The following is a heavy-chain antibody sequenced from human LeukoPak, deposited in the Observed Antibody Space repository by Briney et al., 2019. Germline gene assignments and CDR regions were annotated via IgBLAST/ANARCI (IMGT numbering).Heavy chain of an antibody. CDR1: GFTFSSYS. Sequence: GGSLRLSCAASGFTFSSYSTNWVRQAPGKGLEWVSSISSSSSSYIYYADSVKGRFTISRDNAKNSLYLQMNSLRAEDTAVYYCARGGSSSWYFWCDYWGQGTLVTVSS. D-gene: IGHD6-13*01. J-gene: IGHJ4*02. CDR3: ARGGSSSWYFWCDY. CDR2: ISSSSSSYI. V-gene: IGHV3-21*01.